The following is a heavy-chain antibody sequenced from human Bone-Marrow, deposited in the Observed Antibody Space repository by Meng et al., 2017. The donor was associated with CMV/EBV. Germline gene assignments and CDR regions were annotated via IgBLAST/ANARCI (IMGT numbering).Heavy chain of an antibody. Sequence: LETLSLTCTVSGGAVSSGSYYWSWIRQPPGKGLEWIGYIYYSGSTNYNPSLKSRVTISVDTSKNQFSLKLSSVTAADTAVYYCARGGVPAAILYYYYYYGMDVWGQGTTVTVSS. CDR3: ARGGVPAAILYYYYYYGMDV. CDR1: GGAVSSGSYY. CDR2: IYYSGST. D-gene: IGHD2-2*02. V-gene: IGHV4-61*01. J-gene: IGHJ6*02.